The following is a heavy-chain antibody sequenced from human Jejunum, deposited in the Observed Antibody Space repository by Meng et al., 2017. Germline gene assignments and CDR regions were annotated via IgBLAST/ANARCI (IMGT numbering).Heavy chain of an antibody. CDR3: ARLRDFESGSFHRDFDY. J-gene: IGHJ4*02. V-gene: IGHV3-7*01. D-gene: IGHD3-10*01. Sequence: GESLKISCVASGFTFNTFWMTWVRQAPGRGLEWVATIKKDGREAKYLDSVEGRFVISRDNGKNSVDLQMNSLRVEDTAVYFYARLRDFESGSFHRDFDYWGQGTLVTVSS. CDR2: IKKDGREA. CDR1: GFTFNTFW.